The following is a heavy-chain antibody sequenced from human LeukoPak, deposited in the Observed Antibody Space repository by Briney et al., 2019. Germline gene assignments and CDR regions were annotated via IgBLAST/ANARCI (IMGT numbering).Heavy chain of an antibody. CDR3: AREGLDYYDSSGYMY. D-gene: IGHD3-22*01. CDR2: ISAYNGNT. J-gene: IGHJ4*02. V-gene: IGHV1-18*01. Sequence: ARETISCHGSNCTVNGYGISLVGQAPGQKLEWMGWISAYNGNTNYAQKLQGRVTMTTDTSTSTAYMELRSLRSDDTAVYYCAREGLDYYDSSGYMYWGQGTLVTVSS. CDR1: NCTVNGYG.